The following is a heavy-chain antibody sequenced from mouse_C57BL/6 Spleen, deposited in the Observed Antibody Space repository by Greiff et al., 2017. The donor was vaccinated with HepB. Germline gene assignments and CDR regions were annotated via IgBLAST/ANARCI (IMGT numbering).Heavy chain of an antibody. CDR2: IYPGDGDT. Sequence: QVQLQHSGPELVKPGASVKISCKASGYAFSSSWMNWVKQRPGKGLEWIGRIYPGDGDTNYNGKFKGKATLTADKSSSTAYMQLSSLTSEDSAVYFCARSPLYYGSSPFAYWGQGTLVTVSA. J-gene: IGHJ3*01. CDR1: GYAFSSSW. CDR3: ARSPLYYGSSPFAY. D-gene: IGHD1-1*01. V-gene: IGHV1-82*01.